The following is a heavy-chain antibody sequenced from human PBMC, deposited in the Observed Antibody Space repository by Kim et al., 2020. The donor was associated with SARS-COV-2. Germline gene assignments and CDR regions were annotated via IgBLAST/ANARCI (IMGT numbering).Heavy chain of an antibody. V-gene: IGHV4-39*01. J-gene: IGHJ5*02. Sequence: IYYSGRNYSIPSLKSRVTISVDTSKNQFSLKLSSVTAADTAVYYCASPPTWGQGTLVTVSS. CDR3: ASPPT. CDR2: IYYSGRN.